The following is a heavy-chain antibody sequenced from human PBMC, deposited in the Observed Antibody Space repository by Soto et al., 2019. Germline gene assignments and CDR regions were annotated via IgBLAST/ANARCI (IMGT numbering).Heavy chain of an antibody. V-gene: IGHV3-30*03. CDR3: ASGCDGQGYYYGMDV. CDR1: GFTFSSYG. Sequence: PGGSLRLSCAASGFTFSSYGMHWVRQAPGKGLEWVAVISYDGSNKYYADSVKGRFTISRDNSKNTLYLQMNSLRAEDTAVYYCASGCDGQGYYYGMDVWGQGTTVTVSS. D-gene: IGHD2-2*03. CDR2: ISYDGSNK. J-gene: IGHJ6*02.